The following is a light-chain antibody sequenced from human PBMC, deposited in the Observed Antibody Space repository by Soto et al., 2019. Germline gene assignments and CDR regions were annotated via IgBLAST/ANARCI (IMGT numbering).Light chain of an antibody. V-gene: IGKV3-20*01. CDR2: GVS. CDR1: QSVSNTY. J-gene: IGKJ4*01. Sequence: EIVLAQSPGTLSLSPWERATLSCRASQSVSNTYLAWYQQKPGQAPRLLIYGVSSRATGIPDRFSGSGSGTDFTLTISRLEPEDFAVYYCQQYSSSPVTFGGGTKVDIK. CDR3: QQYSSSPVT.